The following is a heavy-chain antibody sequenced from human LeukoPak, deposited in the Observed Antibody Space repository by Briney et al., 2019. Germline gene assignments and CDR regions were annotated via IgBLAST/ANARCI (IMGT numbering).Heavy chain of an antibody. D-gene: IGHD1-26*01. J-gene: IGHJ6*03. V-gene: IGHV3-48*03. CDR3: ARGERSGSYYYYYYMDV. Sequence: PGGSLRLSCAASGFTFSSYEMNWVRQAPGKGLEWVSYISSSGSTIYYADSVKGRFTISRDNAKNLLYLEMNSLRAEDTAVYYCARGERSGSYYYYYYMDVWGKGTTVTISS. CDR2: ISSSGSTI. CDR1: GFTFSSYE.